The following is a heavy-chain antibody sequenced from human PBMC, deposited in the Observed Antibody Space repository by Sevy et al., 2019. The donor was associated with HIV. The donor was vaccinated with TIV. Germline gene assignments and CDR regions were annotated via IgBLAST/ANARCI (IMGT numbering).Heavy chain of an antibody. J-gene: IGHJ4*02. CDR2: ISWSSGNI. CDR3: VKDRSGSHSFDY. Sequence: GGSLRLSCAASGFTFDDYTMNWVRQAPGKGLEWVSGISWSSGNIAYADSVEGRFTISRDIAKNSLYLQMNSLRVEDTAVYYCVKDRSGSHSFDYWGQGTLVTVSS. CDR1: GFTFDDYT. V-gene: IGHV3-9*01. D-gene: IGHD1-26*01.